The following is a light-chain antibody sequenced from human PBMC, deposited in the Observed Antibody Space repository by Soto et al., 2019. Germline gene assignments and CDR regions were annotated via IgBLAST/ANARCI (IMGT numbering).Light chain of an antibody. CDR1: SSDVGGYDY. J-gene: IGLJ2*01. V-gene: IGLV2-14*01. Sequence: QSVVTQPASVSGSPGQSITISCTGTSSDVGGYDYVSWYQQYPGKAPRLIIYEVSSRPSGVSNRFSGSKSGNTASLTISGLRAEYEGDYFCRSFTGTSALILFGGGTKVTVL. CDR2: EVS. CDR3: RSFTGTSALIL.